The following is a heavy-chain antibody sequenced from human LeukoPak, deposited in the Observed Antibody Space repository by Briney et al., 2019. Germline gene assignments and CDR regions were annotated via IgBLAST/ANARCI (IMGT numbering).Heavy chain of an antibody. V-gene: IGHV3-53*05. Sequence: GGSLRLSCAASGFTVSTIEMSWVRQAPGKGLEWVSILYGDETTYYADSVKGRFTISRDNSKNTVYLQMNSLRAEDTAVYYCARDRPHVWFGEGRAFDIWGQGTMVTVSS. CDR3: ARDRPHVWFGEGRAFDI. CDR2: LYGDETT. D-gene: IGHD3-10*01. CDR1: GFTVSTIE. J-gene: IGHJ3*02.